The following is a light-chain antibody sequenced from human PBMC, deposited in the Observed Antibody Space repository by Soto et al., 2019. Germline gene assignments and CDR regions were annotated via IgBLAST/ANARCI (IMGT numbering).Light chain of an antibody. CDR1: QSVSSY. J-gene: IGKJ2*01. CDR3: QQRSNCPSYT. V-gene: IGKV3-11*01. Sequence: EIVLTQSPATLSLSPGERANLSCSASQSVSSYLAWYQQKHGQAPSLLIYDASNSATGITDRFSGSGSGTEFTLTISSLGPEHYAGYSCQQRSNCPSYTFGQGTHLEI. CDR2: DAS.